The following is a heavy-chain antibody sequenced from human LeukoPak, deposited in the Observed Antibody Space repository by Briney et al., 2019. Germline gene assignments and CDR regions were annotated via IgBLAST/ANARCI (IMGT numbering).Heavy chain of an antibody. J-gene: IGHJ6*03. D-gene: IGHD3-10*01. CDR2: IYYSGST. Sequence: SETLSLTCTVSGDSISSSSYYRSWIRQPPGKGLEWIGYIYYSGSTNYNPSLKSRVTISVDTSRNQFSLKLSSVTAADTAVYYCARGRSSMVRGYYYYYMDVWGKGTTVTISS. V-gene: IGHV4-61*01. CDR1: GDSISSSSYY. CDR3: ARGRSSMVRGYYYYYMDV.